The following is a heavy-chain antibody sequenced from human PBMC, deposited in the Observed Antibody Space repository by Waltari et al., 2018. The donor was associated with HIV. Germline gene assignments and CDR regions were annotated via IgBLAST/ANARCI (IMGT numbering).Heavy chain of an antibody. CDR2: LYTEGRT. J-gene: IGHJ6*02. D-gene: IGHD3-10*01. CDR3: ARMKRSYGSGQSRYFYFGMDV. Sequence: EVQLVESGGGLVQPGGSLRLSCAASGFSVSDIYMSWVRLAPGKGVQWDSVLYTEGRTKDMDSGKGRFTIFRDDSKNTLYLQMNSLRVDDTAIYYCARMKRSYGSGQSRYFYFGMDVWGQGTTVIISS. V-gene: IGHV3-53*01. CDR1: GFSVSDIY.